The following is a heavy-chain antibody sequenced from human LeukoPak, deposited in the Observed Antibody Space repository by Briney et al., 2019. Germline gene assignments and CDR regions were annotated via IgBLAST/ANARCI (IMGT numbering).Heavy chain of an antibody. CDR3: AREYEAQMATIRYYYYGMDV. D-gene: IGHD5-24*01. CDR2: ISSSYSYI. J-gene: IGHJ6*02. Sequence: PGGPLRLSCAASGFTFSSYSMNWVRQAPGKGLEWVSSISSSYSYIYYADSVKGRFTISRDNAKNSLYLQMNSLRAEDTAVYYCAREYEAQMATIRYYYYGMDVWGQGTTVTVSS. CDR1: GFTFSSYS. V-gene: IGHV3-21*01.